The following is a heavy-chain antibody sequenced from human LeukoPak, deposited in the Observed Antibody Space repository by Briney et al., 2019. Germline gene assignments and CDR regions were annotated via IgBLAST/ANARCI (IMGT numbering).Heavy chain of an antibody. CDR1: GFTVSSNY. D-gene: IGHD6-13*01. CDR2: FYTGGRT. J-gene: IGHJ4*02. CDR3: ARSSIAAAGPFDC. Sequence: HPGGSLRLSCAASGFTVSSNYMSWVRQAPGKGLEWVSVFYTGGRTYYADSVKGRFTISRDNSKNPLYLQMNGLTAEDTAVYYCARSSIAAAGPFDCWGQGTLVTVSS. V-gene: IGHV3-53*01.